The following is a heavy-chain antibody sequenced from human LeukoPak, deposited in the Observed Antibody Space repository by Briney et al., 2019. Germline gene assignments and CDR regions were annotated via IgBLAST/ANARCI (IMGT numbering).Heavy chain of an antibody. CDR2: ASVYNDNA. V-gene: IGHV1-18*04. D-gene: IGHD4-11*01. CDR3: ARDARYSRFYFFDY. J-gene: IGHJ4*02. CDR1: GYTFTGYY. Sequence: ASVKVSCKASGYTFTGYYMHWVRQAPGQGLEWMGWASVYNDNANYAQKFKGRVILTTDTSTSTAYMELRSLRSDDTAVYYCARDARYSRFYFFDYWGQGTLVTVSS.